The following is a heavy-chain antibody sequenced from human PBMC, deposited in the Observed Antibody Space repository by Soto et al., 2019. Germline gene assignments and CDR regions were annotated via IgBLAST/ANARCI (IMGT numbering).Heavy chain of an antibody. V-gene: IGHV1-8*01. CDR3: ARGSRVVPAARAFDY. CDR2: MNPNSGNT. CDR1: GYTFTSYD. J-gene: IGHJ4*02. D-gene: IGHD2-2*01. Sequence: QVQLVQSGAEVKKPGASVKVSCKASGYTFTSYDINWVRQATGQGLEWMGWMNPNSGNTGYAQKFQGRVTMTRKTSISTAYMELGSLRSEETAVYYCARGSRVVPAARAFDYWGQGTLVTVSS.